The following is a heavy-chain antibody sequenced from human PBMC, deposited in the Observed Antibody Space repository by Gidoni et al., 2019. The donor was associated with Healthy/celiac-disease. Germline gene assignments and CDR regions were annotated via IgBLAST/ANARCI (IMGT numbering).Heavy chain of an antibody. CDR1: GGSISSGDYY. Sequence: QVQLQESGPGLVKPSQPLSLTCTVSGGSISSGDYYWSWIRQPPGKGLEWIGYIYYSGSTYYNPSLKSRVTISVDTSKNQFSLKLSSVTAADTAVYYCARDNPNYYDSSGYSDAFDIWGQGTMVTVSS. J-gene: IGHJ3*02. V-gene: IGHV4-30-4*01. D-gene: IGHD3-22*01. CDR2: IYYSGST. CDR3: ARDNPNYYDSSGYSDAFDI.